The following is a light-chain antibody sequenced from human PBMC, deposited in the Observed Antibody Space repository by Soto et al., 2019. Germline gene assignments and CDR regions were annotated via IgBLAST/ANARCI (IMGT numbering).Light chain of an antibody. CDR2: EAS. CDR3: KQLNAYPFT. CDR1: EGISTY. J-gene: IGKJ4*01. Sequence: DIQLNQSPSLLSASVGDSVFVTCRASEGISTYLAWYQQKPGRGPKLLVYEASKLQSGVPSRFRGGGSGTEFSLTISSLQPEDVATYYCKQLNAYPFTFGGGTKVEIK. V-gene: IGKV1-9*01.